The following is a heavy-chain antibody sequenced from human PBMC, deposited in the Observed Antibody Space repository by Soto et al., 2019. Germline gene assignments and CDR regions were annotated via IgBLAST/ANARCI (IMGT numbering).Heavy chain of an antibody. J-gene: IGHJ5*01. CDR2: ISGPGNTK. V-gene: IGHV3-48*03. D-gene: IGHD3-10*01. Sequence: LSCAASGFNFSSYEMNWVRQAPGKGLEWVSYISGPGNTKYYADAVKGRFTISRDSTKNSLYLHMNSLRADDTAVYYCARDAVQDALLLGRNWFDSWGQGTLVTVSS. CDR1: GFNFSSYE. CDR3: ARDAVQDALLLGRNWFDS.